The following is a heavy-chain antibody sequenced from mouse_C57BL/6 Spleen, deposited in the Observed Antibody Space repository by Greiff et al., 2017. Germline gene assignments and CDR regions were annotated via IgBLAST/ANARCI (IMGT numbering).Heavy chain of an antibody. V-gene: IGHV5-6*01. D-gene: IGHD2-5*01. CDR1: GFTFSSYG. J-gene: IGHJ4*01. Sequence: KPGGSLKLSCAASGFTFSSYGMSWVRQTPDKRLEWVATISSGGSYTYYPDSVKGRFTISRDNAKNTLYLQMSSLKSEDTAMYYCARLIVTTNYYAMDYWGQGTSVTVSS. CDR3: ARLIVTTNYYAMDY. CDR2: ISSGGSYT.